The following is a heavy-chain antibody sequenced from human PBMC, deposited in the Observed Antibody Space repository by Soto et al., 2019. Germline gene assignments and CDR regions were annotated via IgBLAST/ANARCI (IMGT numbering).Heavy chain of an antibody. CDR3: AREVEYCASGVCYNYLDY. D-gene: IGHD2-8*01. CDR2: IYNSGST. Sequence: PSETLSLTCSVAGASISSGGYYWSWIRQHPGKGLEWIGYIYNSGSTYYNPSLKSRVTISLDTSKNQFSLKLSSVTAADTAVYYCAREVEYCASGVCYNYLDYWGQGTLVT. J-gene: IGHJ4*02. V-gene: IGHV4-31*03. CDR1: GASISSGGYY.